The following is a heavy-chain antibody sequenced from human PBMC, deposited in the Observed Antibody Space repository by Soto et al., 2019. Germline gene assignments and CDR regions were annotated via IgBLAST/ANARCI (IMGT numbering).Heavy chain of an antibody. J-gene: IGHJ6*02. CDR2: MNPNSGNT. Sequence: ASVKVSCKASGYTFTSYDINWVRQATGQGLEWMGWMNPNSGNTGYAQKFQGRVTMTRNTSISTAYMELSSLRSEDTAVYYCARAYDFWSGYCRHYYYGMDVWGQGTTVTVSS. D-gene: IGHD3-3*01. CDR3: ARAYDFWSGYCRHYYYGMDV. CDR1: GYTFTSYD. V-gene: IGHV1-8*01.